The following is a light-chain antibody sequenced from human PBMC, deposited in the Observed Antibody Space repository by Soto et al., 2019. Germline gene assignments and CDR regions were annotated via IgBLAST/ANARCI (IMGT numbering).Light chain of an antibody. Sequence: SVLTQPPSVSGAPGQRVTISCTGSSSNIGAGYDVHWYQQLPGTAPKLLIYGNSNRPSGVPDRFSGSKSGTSASLAITGLQAEDEADYYCQSYDSSLSALYVFGTGTKVTVL. J-gene: IGLJ1*01. CDR2: GNS. V-gene: IGLV1-40*01. CDR3: QSYDSSLSALYV. CDR1: SSNIGAGYD.